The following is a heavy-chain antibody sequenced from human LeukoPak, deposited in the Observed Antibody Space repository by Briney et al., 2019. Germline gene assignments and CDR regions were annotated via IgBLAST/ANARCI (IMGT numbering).Heavy chain of an antibody. CDR1: GFTVSSNY. Sequence: PGGSLRLSCAASGFTVSSNYMSWVRQAPGKGLEWVSVISSGGSTYYADSAKGRFTISRHNSKNTLYLQMNSLRAEDTAVYYCARDGCSGGSGYHGYWGQGTPVTVSS. V-gene: IGHV3-53*04. D-gene: IGHD2-15*01. CDR3: ARDGCSGGSGYHGY. CDR2: ISSGGST. J-gene: IGHJ4*02.